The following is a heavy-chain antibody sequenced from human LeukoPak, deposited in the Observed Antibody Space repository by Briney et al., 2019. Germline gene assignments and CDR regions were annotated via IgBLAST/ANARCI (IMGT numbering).Heavy chain of an antibody. CDR1: GGSISSGGYS. D-gene: IGHD2-2*01. CDR3: ASGEYAFDI. CDR2: IYYSGST. J-gene: IGHJ3*02. Sequence: SETLSLTCAVSGGSISSGGYSWSWIRQPPGKGLEWIGYIYYSGSTNYNPSLKSRVTISVDTSKNQFSLKLSSVTAADTAVYYCASGEYAFDIWGQGTMVTVSS. V-gene: IGHV4-61*08.